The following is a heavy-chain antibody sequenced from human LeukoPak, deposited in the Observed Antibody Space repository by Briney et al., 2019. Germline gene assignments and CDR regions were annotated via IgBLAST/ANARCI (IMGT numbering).Heavy chain of an antibody. CDR2: IYYSGST. CDR1: GGSISSYY. CDR3: ARAAVAFRNWFDP. V-gene: IGHV4-59*01. D-gene: IGHD6-19*01. Sequence: SETLSLTCTASGGSISSYYWSWIRQPPGKGLEWIGYIYYSGSTNYNPSLKSRVTISVDTSKNQFSLKLSSVTAADTAVYYCARAAVAFRNWFDPWGQGTLVTVSS. J-gene: IGHJ5*02.